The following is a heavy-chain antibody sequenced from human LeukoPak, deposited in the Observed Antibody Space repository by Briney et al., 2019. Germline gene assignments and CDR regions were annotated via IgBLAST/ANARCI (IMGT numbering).Heavy chain of an antibody. CDR3: ARDRILAVAGTDAFDI. J-gene: IGHJ3*02. Sequence: PWASVKVSCKASGYTLTSYGISWVRQAPGQGLEWMGWISAYNGNTNYAQKLQGRVTMTTDTSTSTAHMELRSLRSDDTAVYYCARDRILAVAGTDAFDIWGQGTMVTVSS. CDR2: ISAYNGNT. D-gene: IGHD6-19*01. CDR1: GYTLTSYG. V-gene: IGHV1-18*01.